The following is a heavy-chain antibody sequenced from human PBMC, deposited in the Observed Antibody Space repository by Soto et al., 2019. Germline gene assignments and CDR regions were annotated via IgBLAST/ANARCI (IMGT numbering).Heavy chain of an antibody. D-gene: IGHD6-13*01. J-gene: IGHJ5*02. CDR2: ISSNSAYI. V-gene: IGHV3-21*01. CDR1: GFTFRSFT. Sequence: GVLRLSCAASGFTFRSFTMNWVRQAPGKGLEWVSTISSNSAYIYYTDALRGRFTISRDNAKNSLHLQMNSLRAEDTAVYYCTRDASRDSSARGWFDPWGQGTRGTAPQ. CDR3: TRDASRDSSARGWFDP.